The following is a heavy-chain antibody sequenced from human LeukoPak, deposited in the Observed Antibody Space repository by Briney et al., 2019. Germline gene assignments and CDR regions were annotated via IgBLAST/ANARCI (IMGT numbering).Heavy chain of an antibody. CDR3: ARAYVLLWFGDPYYFDY. V-gene: IGHV4-34*01. J-gene: IGHJ4*02. Sequence: GSLRLSCAASGFTFSSYGMSWIRQPPGKGLEWIGEINHSGSTNYNPSLKSRVTISVDTSKNQFSLKLSSVTAADTAVYYCARAYVLLWFGDPYYFDYWGQGTLVTVSS. CDR2: INHSGST. D-gene: IGHD3-10*01. CDR1: GFTFSSYG.